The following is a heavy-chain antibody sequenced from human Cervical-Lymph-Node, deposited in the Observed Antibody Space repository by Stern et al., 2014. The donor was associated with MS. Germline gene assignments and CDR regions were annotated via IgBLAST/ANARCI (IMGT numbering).Heavy chain of an antibody. J-gene: IGHJ6*02. D-gene: IGHD2-8*02. CDR1: GDSISNSY. CDR3: ARTGTGSYYYAMDV. CDR2: FYTSGTI. Sequence: QVQLQESGPGLVKPSETLSLTCSVSGDSISNSYWTWIRQPAGKGLQWIGPFYTSGTINNNPPLKRRFPISIDTSKNQLSLKVSSVTAADTAVYYCARTGTGSYYYAMDVWGQGTSVTVSS. V-gene: IGHV4-4*07.